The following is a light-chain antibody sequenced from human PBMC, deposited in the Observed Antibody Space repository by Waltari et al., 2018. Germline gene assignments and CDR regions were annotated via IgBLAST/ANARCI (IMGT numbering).Light chain of an antibody. CDR3: NSYAGSSSWV. V-gene: IGLV2-14*03. J-gene: IGLJ3*02. CDR2: DVS. CDR1: SSDVGFYNY. Sequence: QSALTQPASVSGSPGQSITISCTGTSSDVGFYNYVSWYQQHPGKAPKLMIYDVSERPSGGSNRFSCSNSGNTASLTISGLQAEDEADYYCNSYAGSSSWVFGGGTKLTIL.